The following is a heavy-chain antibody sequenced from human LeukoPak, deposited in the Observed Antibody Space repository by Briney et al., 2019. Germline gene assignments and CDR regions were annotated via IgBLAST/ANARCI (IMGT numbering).Heavy chain of an antibody. D-gene: IGHD5-12*01. V-gene: IGHV3-74*01. CDR2: IYSDGSST. CDR3: ASAYSGYPHWFDP. CDR1: GFTFSSYW. Sequence: QPGGSLRLSCAASGFTFSSYWMHWVRQAPGKGLVWVSRIYSDGSSTSYADSVKGRFTISRDNAKNTVYLQMNSLRAEDTAVYYCASAYSGYPHWFDPWGQGTLVT. J-gene: IGHJ5*02.